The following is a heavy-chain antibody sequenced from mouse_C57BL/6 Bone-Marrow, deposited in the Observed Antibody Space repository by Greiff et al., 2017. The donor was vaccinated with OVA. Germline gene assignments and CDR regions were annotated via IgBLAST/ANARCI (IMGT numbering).Heavy chain of an antibody. V-gene: IGHV1-26*01. J-gene: IGHJ2*01. D-gene: IGHD2-2*01. CDR1: GYTFTDYY. Sequence: VQLQQSGPELVKPGASVKISCKASGYTFTDYYMNWVKQSHGKSLEWIGDINPNNGGTSYNQKFKGKATLTVDKSSSTAYMELRSLTSEDSAVYYCARWLGYWGQGTTLTVSS. CDR2: INPNNGGT. CDR3: ARWLGY.